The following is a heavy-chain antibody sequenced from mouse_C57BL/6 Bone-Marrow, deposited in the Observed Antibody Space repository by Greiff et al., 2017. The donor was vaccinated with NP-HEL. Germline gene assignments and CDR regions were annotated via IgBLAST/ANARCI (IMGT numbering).Heavy chain of an antibody. CDR2: IYPRSGNT. CDR3: ARMGTGKAMDY. Sequence: VQLQQSGAELARPGASVKLSCKASGYTFTSYGISWVKQRTGQGLEWIGEIYPRSGNTYYNEKFKGKATLTADKSSSTAYMELRSLTSEDSAVYFCARMGTGKAMDYWGQGTSVTVSS. D-gene: IGHD4-1*01. J-gene: IGHJ4*01. V-gene: IGHV1-81*01. CDR1: GYTFTSYG.